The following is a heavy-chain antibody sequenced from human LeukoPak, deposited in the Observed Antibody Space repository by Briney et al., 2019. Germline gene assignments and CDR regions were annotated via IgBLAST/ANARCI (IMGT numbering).Heavy chain of an antibody. CDR3: AIINHPDGRVY. D-gene: IGHD5-24*01. Sequence: GESLRISCQGFGYPFTTSWIGWVRQLPGKGLEWTAIIYAGNSDAKYSPSFQGQVSLSTDRSISTAYLHWSSLKASDTAIYYCAIINHPDGRVYWGQGTLVTVSS. CDR1: GYPFTTSW. J-gene: IGHJ4*02. V-gene: IGHV5-51*01. CDR2: IYAGNSDA.